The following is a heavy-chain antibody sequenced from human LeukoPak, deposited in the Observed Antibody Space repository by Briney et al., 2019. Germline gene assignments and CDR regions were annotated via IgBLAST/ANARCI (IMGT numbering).Heavy chain of an antibody. CDR1: GFTFSSYA. D-gene: IGHD5-12*01. V-gene: IGHV3-30*04. Sequence: GGSLRLSCAASGFTFSSYAMHWVRQAPGKGLEWVAVISYDGSNKYYADSVKGRFTISRDNSKNTLYLQMNSLRAEDTAVYYCARHQSDSGYDTSRGNFDYWGQGTLVTVSS. CDR2: ISYDGSNK. J-gene: IGHJ4*02. CDR3: ARHQSDSGYDTSRGNFDY.